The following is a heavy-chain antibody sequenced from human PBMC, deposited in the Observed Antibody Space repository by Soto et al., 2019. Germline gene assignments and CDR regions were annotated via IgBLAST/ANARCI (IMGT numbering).Heavy chain of an antibody. CDR1: GFTFSSYS. D-gene: IGHD2-21*01. J-gene: IGHJ6*03. CDR2: ISSSSSTI. Sequence: GGSLRLSCAASGFTFSSYSMNWVRQAPGKGLEWVSYISSSSSTIYYADSVKGRFTISRDNAKNSLYLQMNSLRAEDTAVYYCARDGAPFGVVIAIGSYYMDVWGKGTTVTVSS. CDR3: ARDGAPFGVVIAIGSYYMDV. V-gene: IGHV3-48*01.